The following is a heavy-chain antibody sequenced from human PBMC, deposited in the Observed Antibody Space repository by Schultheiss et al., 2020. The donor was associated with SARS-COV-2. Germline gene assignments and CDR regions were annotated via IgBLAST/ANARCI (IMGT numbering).Heavy chain of an antibody. CDR2: INHSGST. V-gene: IGHV4-34*01. Sequence: SQTLSLTCAVYGGSFSGYYWSWISQPPGKGLEWIGEINHSGSTNYNPSLKSRVTISVDTSKNQFSLKLSSVTAADTAVYYCARGGIAAAGPNWFDPWGQGTLVTVSS. CDR1: GGSFSGYY. CDR3: ARGGIAAAGPNWFDP. J-gene: IGHJ5*02. D-gene: IGHD6-13*01.